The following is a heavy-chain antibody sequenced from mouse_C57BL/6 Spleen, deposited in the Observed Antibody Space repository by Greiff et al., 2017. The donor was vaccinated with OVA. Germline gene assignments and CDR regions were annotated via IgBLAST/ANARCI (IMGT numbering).Heavy chain of an antibody. D-gene: IGHD1-1*01. Sequence: ESGPGLVKPSQSLSLTCSVTGYSITSGYYWNWIRQFPGNKLEWMGYISYDGSNNYNPSLKNRISITRDTSKNQFFLKLNSVTTEDTATYYCARDLLLRGFDYWGQGTTLTVSS. CDR1: GYSITSGYY. V-gene: IGHV3-6*01. CDR3: ARDLLLRGFDY. J-gene: IGHJ2*01. CDR2: ISYDGSN.